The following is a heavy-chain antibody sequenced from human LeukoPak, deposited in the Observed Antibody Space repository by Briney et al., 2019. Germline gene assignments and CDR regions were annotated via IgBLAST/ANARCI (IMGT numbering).Heavy chain of an antibody. CDR3: ARVSGTGFDY. V-gene: IGHV4-4*07. CDR1: GGSISSYY. J-gene: IGHJ4*02. D-gene: IGHD2-2*01. CDR2: IYSSGST. Sequence: TTSETLSLTCTVSGGSISSYYWSWIRQPAGKGLEWIGRIYSSGSTNYNPSLKSRVTMSVDTSKNQFSLKLSSVTAADTAMCYCARVSGTGFDYWGQGTLVTVSS.